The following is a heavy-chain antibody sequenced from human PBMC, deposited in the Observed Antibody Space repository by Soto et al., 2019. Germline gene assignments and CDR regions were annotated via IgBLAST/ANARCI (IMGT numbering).Heavy chain of an antibody. J-gene: IGHJ4*02. Sequence: GGSLRLSCAASGLIFSNYKMHWVRQAPGKGLVWVSRISTDGSVTDYADSVKGRFTVSRDNAKDTLYLQMNSLRAEDTAVYYCARDTDGLHYWGQGTLVTVSS. CDR1: GLIFSNYK. V-gene: IGHV3-74*01. CDR2: ISTDGSVT. CDR3: ARDTDGLHY.